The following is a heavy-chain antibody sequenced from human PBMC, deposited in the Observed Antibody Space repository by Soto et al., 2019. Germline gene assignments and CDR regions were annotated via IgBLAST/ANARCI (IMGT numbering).Heavy chain of an antibody. Sequence: EVQLLESGGGLVQPGGSLRLSCAASGFTFSSYAMSWVRQAPGKGLEWVSAISGSGGSTYYADSVKGRFTISRDNSKNTLYLQMNSLRAEDTAVYYCAKRFGVLLWFGELLSFDYWGQGTLVTVSS. J-gene: IGHJ4*02. CDR2: ISGSGGST. V-gene: IGHV3-23*01. D-gene: IGHD3-10*01. CDR3: AKRFGVLLWFGELLSFDY. CDR1: GFTFSSYA.